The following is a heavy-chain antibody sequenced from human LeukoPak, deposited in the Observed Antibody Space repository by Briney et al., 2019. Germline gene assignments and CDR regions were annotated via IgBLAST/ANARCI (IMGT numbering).Heavy chain of an antibody. CDR2: MNPNSNNT. D-gene: IGHD3-10*01. CDR1: GYTFTSYD. CDR3: ARDIDKITTVRGIIITRPFNWFDP. V-gene: IGHV1-8*01. Sequence: VSVKVSCKASGYTFTSYDINWVRQATGQGLEWMGWMNPNSNNTGYAQKFQGRVTMTRNTSISTAYMELSSLRSEDTAVYYCARDIDKITTVRGIIITRPFNWFDPWGQGTLVTVSS. J-gene: IGHJ5*02.